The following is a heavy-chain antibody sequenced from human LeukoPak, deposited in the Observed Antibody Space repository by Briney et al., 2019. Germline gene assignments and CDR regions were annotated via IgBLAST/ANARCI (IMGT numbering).Heavy chain of an antibody. J-gene: IGHJ4*02. Sequence: GGSLRLSCAASGFTFNNYAMSWVRQAPGKGLVWVSRINTDGSSTSYADSVKGRFTISRDNAKNTLYLQMNSLRAEDTAVYYCAAPDYDFWSGNLDYWGQGTLVTVSS. V-gene: IGHV3-74*01. D-gene: IGHD3-3*01. CDR3: AAPDYDFWSGNLDY. CDR2: INTDGSST. CDR1: GFTFNNYA.